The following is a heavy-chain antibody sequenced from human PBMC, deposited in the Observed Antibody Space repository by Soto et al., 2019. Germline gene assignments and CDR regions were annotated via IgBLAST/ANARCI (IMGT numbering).Heavy chain of an antibody. CDR3: TNELASDWGYMDF. CDR1: GFTFTNYA. CDR2: IPGSGGHKLHP. V-gene: IGHV3-23*01. D-gene: IGHD7-27*01. J-gene: IGHJ6*03. Sequence: GGSLRLSCAASGFTFTNYAMSWVRLAPGQGLEWVSTIPGSGGHKLHPEYADSVKGRFTISRDNSKDTLYLQMDSLSAEDTAVYYCTNELASDWGYMDFWGPGTTVTVSS.